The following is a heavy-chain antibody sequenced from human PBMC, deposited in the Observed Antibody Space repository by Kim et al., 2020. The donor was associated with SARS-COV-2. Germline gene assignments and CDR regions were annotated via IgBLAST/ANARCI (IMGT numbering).Heavy chain of an antibody. J-gene: IGHJ6*02. Sequence: GGSLRLSCAASGFTFSSYGMHWVRQAPGKGLEWVAVIWYDGSNKYYADSVKGRFTISRDNSKNTLYLQMNSLRAEDTAVYYCAREFTVTDDYYYYYGMDVWGQGTTVTGSS. D-gene: IGHD4-4*01. CDR2: IWYDGSNK. CDR3: AREFTVTDDYYYYYGMDV. CDR1: GFTFSSYG. V-gene: IGHV3-33*01.